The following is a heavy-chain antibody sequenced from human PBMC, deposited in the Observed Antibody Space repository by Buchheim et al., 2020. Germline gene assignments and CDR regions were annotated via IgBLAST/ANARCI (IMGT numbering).Heavy chain of an antibody. Sequence: QVQLVQSGAEVKKPGSSVKVSCKASGGTFSSYAISWVRQAPGQGLEWMGGIIPIFVTANYAQKFQGSVKITADESTSTAYMELSSLRSEDTAVYYCARDHKGPAYYYDSWFDPWGQGTL. CDR3: ARDHKGPAYYYDSWFDP. CDR2: IIPIFVTA. J-gene: IGHJ5*02. D-gene: IGHD3-22*01. V-gene: IGHV1-69*12. CDR1: GGTFSSYA.